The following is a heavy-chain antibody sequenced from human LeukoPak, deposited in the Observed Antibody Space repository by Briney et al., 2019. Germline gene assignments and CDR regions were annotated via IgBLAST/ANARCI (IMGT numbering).Heavy chain of an antibody. D-gene: IGHD3-22*01. CDR1: GGSISSSSYY. J-gene: IGHJ4*02. CDR3: ARQGRGKYYYDSSGYYFLDY. CDR2: IYYSGST. V-gene: IGHV4-39*01. Sequence: SETLSLTCTVSGGSISSSSYYWGWIRQPPGKGLEWIGSIYYSGSTYYNPSLKSRVTISVDTSKNQFSLKLSSVTAADTAVYYCARQGRGKYYYDSSGYYFLDYWGQGTLVTVSS.